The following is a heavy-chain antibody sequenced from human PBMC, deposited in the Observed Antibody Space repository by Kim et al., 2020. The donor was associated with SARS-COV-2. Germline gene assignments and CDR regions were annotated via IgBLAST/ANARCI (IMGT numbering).Heavy chain of an antibody. V-gene: IGHV1-3*04. Sequence: ASVKVSCKTSGYSFIMHTIHWVRQAPGQSFEWMGWVNTFTEETQYSEKFQGRVTLTRDISASTAYMEVASLTSGDTAVYYCARIAATEHYWGQGTLVTVSS. CDR3: ARIAATEHY. D-gene: IGHD6-25*01. CDR2: VNTFTEET. J-gene: IGHJ4*02. CDR1: GYSFIMHT.